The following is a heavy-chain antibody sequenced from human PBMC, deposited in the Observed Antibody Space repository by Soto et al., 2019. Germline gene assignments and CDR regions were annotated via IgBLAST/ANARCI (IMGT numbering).Heavy chain of an antibody. CDR1: GYTFTSYG. Sequence: VASVKVSCKASGYTFTSYGISWVRQAPGQGLEWMGWTSAYNGNTNYAQKLQGRVTMTTDTSTSTAYMELRSLRSDDTAVYYCARDVGRYCSGGSCYFGYWGQGTLVTVSS. J-gene: IGHJ4*03. CDR2: TSAYNGNT. CDR3: ARDVGRYCSGGSCYFGY. V-gene: IGHV1-18*01. D-gene: IGHD2-15*01.